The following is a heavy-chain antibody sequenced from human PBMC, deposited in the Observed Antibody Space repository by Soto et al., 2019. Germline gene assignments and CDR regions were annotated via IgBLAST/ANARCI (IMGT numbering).Heavy chain of an antibody. D-gene: IGHD6-19*01. CDR2: SRNRQTGYTI. V-gene: IGHV3-72*01. Sequence: EVRLVESGGGLVQPGGSLRLSCAASGFTFGDHYMDWVRQAPGKGLEWVARSRNRQTGYTIEYAASVAGRFSISRAESASSVILQMNDLKTDDTAVYYCGSPQRRGRGWAYYWGQGTRVTVSS. CDR1: GFTFGDHY. J-gene: IGHJ4*02. CDR3: GSPQRRGRGWAYY.